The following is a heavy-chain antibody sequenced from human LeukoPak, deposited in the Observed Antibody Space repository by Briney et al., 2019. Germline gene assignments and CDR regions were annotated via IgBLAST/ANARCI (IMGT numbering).Heavy chain of an antibody. CDR2: IYYRGST. V-gene: IGHV4-34*01. D-gene: IGHD5-12*01. J-gene: IGHJ4*02. CDR3: ARRDIAATIDY. CDR1: GGSFSGYY. Sequence: SETLSLTCAVYGGSFSGYYWTWIRQTPEKGLEWIGSIYYRGSTFYNPSLKSRVTISADTSKNQFFLKLSSVTAADTAVYYCARRDIAATIDYWGLGTLVTVSS.